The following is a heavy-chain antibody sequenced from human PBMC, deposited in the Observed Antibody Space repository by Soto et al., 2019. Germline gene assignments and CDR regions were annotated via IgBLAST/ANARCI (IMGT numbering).Heavy chain of an antibody. J-gene: IGHJ2*01. CDR3: VRCYCSVGSCYACWHFDL. CDR1: GYTFSDYA. V-gene: IGHV1-18*01. D-gene: IGHD2-15*01. CDR2: ISASTRNT. Sequence: QVQLVQSGGEVKKPGASVKVSCQASGYTFSDYAISWARQAPGPGLEWMGWISASTRNTDQAQNFQGRVSMTLATSTNTAYMELRSMRSDDTAVYYCVRCYCSVGSCYACWHFDLWGRGTLVTVSS.